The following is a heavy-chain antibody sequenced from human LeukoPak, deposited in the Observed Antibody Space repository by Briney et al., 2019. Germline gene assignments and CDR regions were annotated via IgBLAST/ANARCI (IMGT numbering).Heavy chain of an antibody. V-gene: IGHV1-46*01. D-gene: IGHD1-26*01. CDR2: INPSGGST. Sequence: GASVKVSCKASGYTFTSYYMHWVRQAPGQGLEWMGIINPSGGSTSYAQKFQGRVTMTRDMSTSTVYMELTSLRSEDTAVYYCAADVGIVGADDALDIWGQGTMVTVSS. CDR1: GYTFTSYY. CDR3: AADVGIVGADDALDI. J-gene: IGHJ3*02.